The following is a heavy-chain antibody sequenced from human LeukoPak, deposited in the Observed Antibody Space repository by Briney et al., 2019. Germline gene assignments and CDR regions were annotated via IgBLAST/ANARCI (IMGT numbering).Heavy chain of an antibody. J-gene: IGHJ4*02. CDR2: IYYSGST. CDR3: AHTPCSGGSCYVY. V-gene: IGHV4-39*01. D-gene: IGHD2-15*01. Sequence: PLETLSLTCTVSGGSISSSSYYWGWIRQPPGKGLEWIGSIYYSGSTYYNPSLKSRVTISVDTSKNQFSLKLSSVTAADTAVYYCAHTPCSGGSCYVYWGQGTLVTVSS. CDR1: GGSISSSSYY.